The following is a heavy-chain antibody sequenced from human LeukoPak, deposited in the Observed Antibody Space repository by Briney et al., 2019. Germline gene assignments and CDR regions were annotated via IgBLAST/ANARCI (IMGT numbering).Heavy chain of an antibody. J-gene: IGHJ4*02. V-gene: IGHV1-69*02. Sequence: GASVKVSCKASGGTFSSYTISWVRQAPGQGLEWMGRVTPILGIANYAQKFQGRVTITADKSTSTAYMELSSLRSEDTAVYYCASMAGPTLRYWGQGTLVTVSS. D-gene: IGHD1-14*01. CDR3: ASMAGPTLRY. CDR2: VTPILGIA. CDR1: GGTFSSYT.